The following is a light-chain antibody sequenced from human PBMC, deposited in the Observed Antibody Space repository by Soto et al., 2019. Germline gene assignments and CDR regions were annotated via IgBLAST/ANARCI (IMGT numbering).Light chain of an antibody. CDR3: QQLESYPST. J-gene: IGKJ4*01. CDR1: QGISNF. Sequence: IQLYQSPSSLSAYVGDRVTITCRASQGISNFLAWYKQKPGKAPKLPIYAASTLQSGVPSRFSRSGSGTDFTLTISSLQPEDFATYYCQQLESYPSTFGGRTMAAIK. CDR2: AAS. V-gene: IGKV1-9*01.